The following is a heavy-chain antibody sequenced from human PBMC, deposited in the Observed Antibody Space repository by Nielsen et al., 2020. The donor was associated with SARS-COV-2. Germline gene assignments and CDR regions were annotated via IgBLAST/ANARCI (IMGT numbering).Heavy chain of an antibody. CDR2: VHYTGTT. CDR1: GDFVSTSY. J-gene: IGHJ3*01. D-gene: IGHD3-10*01. V-gene: IGHV4-59*02. Sequence: SETLSLTCTVSGDFVSTSYWSWIRQPPGKGLEWIGYVHYTGTTKYKSSLKSRVTMSVDTSNNQSSLKLTSMTAADTAVYYCAREGSGSYPDAFDVWGQGTMVTVSS. CDR3: AREGSGSYPDAFDV.